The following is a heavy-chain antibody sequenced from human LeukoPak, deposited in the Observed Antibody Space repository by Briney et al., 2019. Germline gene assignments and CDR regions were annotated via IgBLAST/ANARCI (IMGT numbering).Heavy chain of an antibody. CDR1: GGSLSSYY. Sequence: SETLSLTCTVSGGSLSSYYWSWIRQPPGKGLEWIGYIYYRGSTNYNPSLKSRVTISVDTSKNQFSLKLSSVTAADTAVYYCARGGNCSGGSCYSDRGWFDPWGQGILVTVSS. CDR3: ARGGNCSGGSCYSDRGWFDP. D-gene: IGHD2-15*01. J-gene: IGHJ5*02. CDR2: IYYRGST. V-gene: IGHV4-59*01.